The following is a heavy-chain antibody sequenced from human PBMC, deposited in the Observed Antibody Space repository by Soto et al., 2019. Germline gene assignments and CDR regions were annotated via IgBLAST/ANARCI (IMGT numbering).Heavy chain of an antibody. J-gene: IGHJ4*02. D-gene: IGHD2-8*02. CDR2: INPDSGAT. Sequence: HEHLVQSGAEVKRPWASLKVSCKASGYSFTGYYIHWVRQAPGQGLEWMGWINPDSGATNYAQNFQGRVTLTSDKSISTASMDLTSLTSADTAVYYCARGDYGTGGYPFPYFDYGGQGTLVIVSS. CDR3: ARGDYGTGGYPFPYFDY. CDR1: GYSFTGYY. V-gene: IGHV1-2*02.